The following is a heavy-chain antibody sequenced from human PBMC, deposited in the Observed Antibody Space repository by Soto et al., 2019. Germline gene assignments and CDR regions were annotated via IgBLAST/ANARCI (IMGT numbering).Heavy chain of an antibody. CDR3: ATDLISIFGVTPHSPFIY. J-gene: IGHJ4*02. Sequence: ASVKVSCKVAGYTLTELSMHWVRQAPGKGLEWMGGFDPEDGETIYAQKFQGRVTMTEDTSTDTAYMELSSLRSEDTAVYYCATDLISIFGVTPHSPFIYWGQGTLVTVSS. CDR1: GYTLTELS. CDR2: FDPEDGET. V-gene: IGHV1-24*01. D-gene: IGHD3-3*01.